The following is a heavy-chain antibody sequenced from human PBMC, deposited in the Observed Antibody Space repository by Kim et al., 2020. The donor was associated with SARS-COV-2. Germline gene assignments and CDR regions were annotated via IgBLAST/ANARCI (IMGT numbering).Heavy chain of an antibody. CDR2: IWYDGSNK. Sequence: GGSLRLSCAASGFTFSSYGMHWVRQAPGKGLEWVAVIWYDGSNKYYADSVKGRFTISRDNSKNTLYLQMNSLRAEDTAVYYCAKSGPYSSSWSSPAYYFDYWGQGTLVTVSS. CDR3: AKSGPYSSSWSSPAYYFDY. J-gene: IGHJ4*02. CDR1: GFTFSSYG. V-gene: IGHV3-33*06. D-gene: IGHD6-13*01.